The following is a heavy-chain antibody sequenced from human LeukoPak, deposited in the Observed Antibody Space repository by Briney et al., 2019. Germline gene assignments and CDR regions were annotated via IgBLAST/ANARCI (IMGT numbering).Heavy chain of an antibody. CDR2: IYYSGST. J-gene: IGHJ4*02. CDR1: GGSISSSSYY. V-gene: IGHV4-39*07. D-gene: IGHD4-17*01. CDR3: ARLSTVTTSFDY. Sequence: SSETLSLTCTVSGGSISSSSYYWGWIRQPPGKGLEWIGSIYYSGSTHYNPSLKSRVTMSVDTSRNQFSLKLSSVTAADTAVYYCARLSTVTTSFDYWGQGTLVTVSS.